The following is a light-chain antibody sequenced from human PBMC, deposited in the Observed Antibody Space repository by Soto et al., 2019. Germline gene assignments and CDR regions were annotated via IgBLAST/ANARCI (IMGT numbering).Light chain of an antibody. V-gene: IGLV2-14*01. J-gene: IGLJ1*01. CDR2: DVS. CDR3: TSYATGGTHV. Sequence: QSVLTQPASVSVSPGQSITLSCTGTNSDIGGYNIVSWYQQHPGKAPKLMIYDVSIRPSGVSDRFSGSKSANTASLTISGLQPEDEADYYCTSYATGGTHVFGTGTKVTVL. CDR1: NSDIGGYNI.